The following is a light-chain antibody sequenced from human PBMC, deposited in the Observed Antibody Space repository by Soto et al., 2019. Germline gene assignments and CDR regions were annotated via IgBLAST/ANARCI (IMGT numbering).Light chain of an antibody. Sequence: QSALAQPASVSGSPGQSITISCAGTNRDVGGYNYVSWYQQYPGKAPKLIIYEVTYRPSGVSNRFSGSKSGNTASLTISGLQAEDEAGYYCSSYSSSSALDVIFGGGTKVTVL. J-gene: IGLJ2*01. V-gene: IGLV2-14*01. CDR3: SSYSSSSALDVI. CDR2: EVT. CDR1: NRDVGGYNY.